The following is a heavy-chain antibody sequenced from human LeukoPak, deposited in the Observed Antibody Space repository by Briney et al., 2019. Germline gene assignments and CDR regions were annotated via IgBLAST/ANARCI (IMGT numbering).Heavy chain of an antibody. V-gene: IGHV3-48*01. Sequence: GGSLRLSCAASGFTFSSYSMNWVRQAPGKGLEWVSYISSSSSTIYYADSVKGRFTISRDNAKNSLYLQMNSLRAEDTAVYYRARDRWDGYKRGFSYWGQGTLVTVSS. J-gene: IGHJ4*02. CDR3: ARDRWDGYKRGFSY. CDR2: ISSSSSTI. D-gene: IGHD5-24*01. CDR1: GFTFSSYS.